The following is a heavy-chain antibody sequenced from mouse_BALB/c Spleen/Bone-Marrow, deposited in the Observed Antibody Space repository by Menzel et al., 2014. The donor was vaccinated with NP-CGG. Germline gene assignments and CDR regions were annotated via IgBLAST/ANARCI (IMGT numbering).Heavy chain of an antibody. CDR3: AREGYDYDWFAY. D-gene: IGHD2-4*01. V-gene: IGHV1-80*01. CDR1: GYAFSSYW. CDR2: IYPGDGDT. Sequence: QVQLQQSGAELVRPGSSVKISCKASGYAFSSYWMNWVKQSPGQGLERIGQIYPGDGDTNYNGKFKGKATLTADKSSSTAYMQLSSLTSEDSAVYFCAREGYDYDWFAYWGQGTLVTVSA. J-gene: IGHJ3*01.